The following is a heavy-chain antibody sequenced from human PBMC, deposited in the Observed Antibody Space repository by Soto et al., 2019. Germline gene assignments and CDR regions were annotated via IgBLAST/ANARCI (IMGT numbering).Heavy chain of an antibody. CDR2: IYLDDPQ. Sequence: QITLKESGPTLVKPTQTLTLTCTFSGFSLSTSGVGVGWIRQPPGKALEWLALIYLDDPQRYSPSLKSRLLITNDTSKNQVVLTMTNMDPVETATYYCAPVYGGYDNFDYWGQGTLVTVSS. D-gene: IGHD5-12*01. CDR3: APVYGGYDNFDY. V-gene: IGHV2-5*02. CDR1: GFSLSTSGVG. J-gene: IGHJ4*02.